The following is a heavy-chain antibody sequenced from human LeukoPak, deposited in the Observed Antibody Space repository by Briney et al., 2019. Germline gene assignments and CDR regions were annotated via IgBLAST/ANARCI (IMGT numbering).Heavy chain of an antibody. CDR2: ISSSGVNT. D-gene: IGHD6-6*01. V-gene: IGHV3-23*01. CDR1: GFSFSSYA. CDR3: AKFTYTSSSRAFDY. J-gene: IGHJ4*02. Sequence: GGSLRLSCAASGFSFSSYAMTWVRQAPGKGLEWVSSISSSGVNTYLADSVQGRFTISRDNSKNTLYLQMNTPRVEDTAVYFCAKFTYTSSSRAFDYWGQGTLVTVSS.